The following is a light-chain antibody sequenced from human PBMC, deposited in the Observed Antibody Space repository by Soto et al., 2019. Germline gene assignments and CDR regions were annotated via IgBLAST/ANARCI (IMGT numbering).Light chain of an antibody. Sequence: EIVLKQSPGTLSLSTGERATLSCRASQGISSSYLAWYQQKPGQAPRLLIYGASSRATGIPDRFSGSGSGSDFTLTINRLEPEDFAVYYCQQYGSSPPTWTFGQVAIVDIK. CDR1: QGISSSY. V-gene: IGKV3-20*01. CDR3: QQYGSSPPTWT. CDR2: GAS. J-gene: IGKJ1*01.